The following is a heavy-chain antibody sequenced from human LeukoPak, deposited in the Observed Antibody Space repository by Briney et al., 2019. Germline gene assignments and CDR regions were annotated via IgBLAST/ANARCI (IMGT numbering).Heavy chain of an antibody. D-gene: IGHD6-13*01. Sequence: SETLSLTCAVYGGSFSGYYWSWIRQPPGKGLEWSGEINHSGSTNYNPSLKSRVTISVDTSKNQFSLKLSSVTAADTAVYYCARLGYSSSWPAYYYYYYMDVWGKGTMVTVSS. CDR2: INHSGST. J-gene: IGHJ6*03. CDR1: GGSFSGYY. CDR3: ARLGYSSSWPAYYYYYYMDV. V-gene: IGHV4-34*01.